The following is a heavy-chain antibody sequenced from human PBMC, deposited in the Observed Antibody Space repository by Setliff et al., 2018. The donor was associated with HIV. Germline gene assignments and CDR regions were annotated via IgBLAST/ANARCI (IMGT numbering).Heavy chain of an antibody. CDR1: GGSLTGYY. D-gene: IGHD1-26*01. Sequence: SETLSLTCTVSGGSLTGYYWSWIRQPPGKGLEWIGYIYFNGNTNLNPSLESRITMSVDTSKNQFSLKLNSVTAADTAVYHCVREVGYFDFWGRGTLVTVSS. CDR2: IYFNGNT. J-gene: IGHJ2*01. CDR3: VREVGYFDF. V-gene: IGHV4-59*01.